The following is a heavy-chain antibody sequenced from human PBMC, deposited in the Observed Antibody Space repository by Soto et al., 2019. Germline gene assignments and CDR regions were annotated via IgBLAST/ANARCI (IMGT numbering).Heavy chain of an antibody. V-gene: IGHV4-31*03. D-gene: IGHD1-26*01. CDR2: IYHGRSP. CDR1: GGSLNSGGYY. J-gene: IGHJ5*02. Sequence: QVQLQESGPGLVKPSETLSLTCTVSGGSLNSGGYYWSWVRQHPGKGPQWIGYIYHGRSPLYTSFLKSRRTIAIHMSKNPFALNLRSVTAAETASYYCARENVGSGNAIGHWGQGTLVTVSS. CDR3: ARENVGSGNAIGH.